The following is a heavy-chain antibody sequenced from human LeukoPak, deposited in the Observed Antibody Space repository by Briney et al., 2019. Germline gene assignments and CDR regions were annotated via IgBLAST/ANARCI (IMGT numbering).Heavy chain of an antibody. Sequence: PGGSLRLSCAASGFTFSKNWLHWVRQAPGKGLVWVSHINSDGSSASYADFVKGRFTISRDNAKNTLYLQMNSLGPEDTAVYYCGRDRFYAMDVWGQGTTVTVSS. CDR3: GRDRFYAMDV. V-gene: IGHV3-74*01. CDR1: GFTFSKNW. J-gene: IGHJ6*02. CDR2: INSDGSSA.